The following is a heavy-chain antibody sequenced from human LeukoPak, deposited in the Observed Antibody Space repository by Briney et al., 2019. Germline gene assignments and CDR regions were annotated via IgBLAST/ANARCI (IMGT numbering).Heavy chain of an antibody. J-gene: IGHJ3*02. D-gene: IGHD6-19*01. CDR1: GFTVSGNY. Sequence: SGGSLRLSCAASGFTVSGNYMSWVRQAPGKGLEWVSVICSGGSTYYADSVKGRFTISRDNSKDTLYLQMNSLRGEDTAVYYCARGPWAAVAENHDAFDIWGQGTMVTDSS. CDR2: ICSGGST. V-gene: IGHV3-53*01. CDR3: ARGPWAAVAENHDAFDI.